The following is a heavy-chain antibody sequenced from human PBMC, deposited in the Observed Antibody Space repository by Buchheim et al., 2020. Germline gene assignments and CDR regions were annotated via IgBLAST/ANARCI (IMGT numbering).Heavy chain of an antibody. J-gene: IGHJ4*02. Sequence: QVQLVESGGGVVQPGRSLRPSCAASGFTFSSYAMHWVRQAPGKGLEWVAVISYDGSNKYYADSVKGRFTISRDNSKNTLYLQMNSLRAEDTAVYYCARDGDYYDSSGYYDYWGQGTL. V-gene: IGHV3-30*04. CDR2: ISYDGSNK. CDR1: GFTFSSYA. D-gene: IGHD3-22*01. CDR3: ARDGDYYDSSGYYDY.